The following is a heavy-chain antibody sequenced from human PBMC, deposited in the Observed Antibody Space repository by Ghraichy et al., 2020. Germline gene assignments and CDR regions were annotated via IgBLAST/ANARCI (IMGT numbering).Heavy chain of an antibody. CDR2: IYYSGST. Sequence: SETLSLTCTVSGGSISSSSYYWGWIRQPPGKGLEWIGSIYYSGSTYYNPSLKSRVTISVDTSKNQFSLKLSSVTAADTAVYYCARLLGRRGPGSDTAMGGHSGYWGQGTLVTVSS. D-gene: IGHD5-18*01. CDR1: GGSISSSSYY. J-gene: IGHJ4*02. CDR3: ARLLGRRGPGSDTAMGGHSGY. V-gene: IGHV4-39*01.